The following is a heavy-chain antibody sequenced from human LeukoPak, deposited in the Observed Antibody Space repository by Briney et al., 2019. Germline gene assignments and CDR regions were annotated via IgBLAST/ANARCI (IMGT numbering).Heavy chain of an antibody. J-gene: IGHJ4*02. Sequence: ASVKVSCKASGYTFTGYYMHWVRQAPGQGLELMGWINPNSGGTNYAQKFQGRVTMTRDTSISTAYMELSRLRSDDTAVYYCARGSPSDDSSGYYALRNFDYWGQGTLVTVSS. CDR2: INPNSGGT. CDR1: GYTFTGYY. D-gene: IGHD3-22*01. V-gene: IGHV1-2*02. CDR3: ARGSPSDDSSGYYALRNFDY.